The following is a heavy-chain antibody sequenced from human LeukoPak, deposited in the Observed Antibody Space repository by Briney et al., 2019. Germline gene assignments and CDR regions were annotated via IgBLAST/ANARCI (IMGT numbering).Heavy chain of an antibody. CDR1: GGSISSSSYY. CDR3: PRITMIVVPHRSYYYMDV. V-gene: IGHV4-39*01. CDR2: IYYSGST. Sequence: SETLSLTCTVSGGSISSSSYYWGWIRQPPGKGLEWIGSIYYSGSTYYNPSLKSRVTISIDTSKNQFSLKLSSVTAADTAVYYSPRITMIVVPHRSYYYMDVWGKGTTVTVSS. D-gene: IGHD3-22*01. J-gene: IGHJ6*03.